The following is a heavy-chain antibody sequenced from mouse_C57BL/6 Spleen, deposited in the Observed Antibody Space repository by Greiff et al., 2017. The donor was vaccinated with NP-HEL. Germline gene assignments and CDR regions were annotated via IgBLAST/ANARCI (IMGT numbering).Heavy chain of an antibody. V-gene: IGHV3-8*01. CDR2: ISYSGST. D-gene: IGHD1-1*01. CDR1: GYSITSDY. J-gene: IGHJ1*03. Sequence: EVKLMESGPGLAKPSQTLSLTCSVTGYSITSDYWNWIRKFPGNKLEYMGYISYSGSTYYNPSLKSRISITRDTSKNQYYLQLNSVTTEDTATYYCARYKGYYYGSYWYFDVWGTGTTVTVSS. CDR3: ARYKGYYYGSYWYFDV.